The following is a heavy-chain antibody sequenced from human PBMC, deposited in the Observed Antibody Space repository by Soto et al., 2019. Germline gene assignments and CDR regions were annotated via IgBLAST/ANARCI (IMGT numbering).Heavy chain of an antibody. CDR2: LYNDDNT. D-gene: IGHD1-20*01. CDR1: GLTVSNHH. V-gene: IGHV3-53*01. J-gene: IGHJ4*02. Sequence: PGGSLRLSCAVSGLTVSNHHMNWVRQAPGKGLEWVSVLYNDDNTAYADSVRGRFTISRDNSKNTLYLQMNSLRAEDTAVYYCARALYNWKFDYWGQGTLVTVSS. CDR3: ARALYNWKFDY.